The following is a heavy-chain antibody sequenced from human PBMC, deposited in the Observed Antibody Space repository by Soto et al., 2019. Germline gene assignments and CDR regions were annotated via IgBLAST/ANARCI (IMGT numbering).Heavy chain of an antibody. Sequence: QVQLVQSGAEEKKPGASVKVSCQTSGYTFTGYAIHWVRQAPGQRLEWMGWINAGNGNTKYSQKFQGRVTMTRDTSASPAYVEWSSLRSEDPAIYYCARSAVRPTEGLIGHFANWGQRNLVTVSS. J-gene: IGHJ4*02. V-gene: IGHV1-3*05. CDR2: INAGNGNT. CDR1: GYTFTGYA. CDR3: ARSAVRPTEGLIGHFAN. D-gene: IGHD3-16*02.